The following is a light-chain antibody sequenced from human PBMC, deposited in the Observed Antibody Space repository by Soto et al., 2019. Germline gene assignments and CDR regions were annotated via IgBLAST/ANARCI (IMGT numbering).Light chain of an antibody. CDR1: QSLTSY. CDR3: QQYNNWPLP. V-gene: IGKV3-15*01. J-gene: IGKJ4*01. Sequence: EIVMTQSPATLSVSPGETATLSCRASQSLTSYLAWYQQKPDQAPRLLIYGISTRATDIPARFSGSGSGTEFTLTISSLQSEDFAVYYCQQYNNWPLPFGGGTKVDIK. CDR2: GIS.